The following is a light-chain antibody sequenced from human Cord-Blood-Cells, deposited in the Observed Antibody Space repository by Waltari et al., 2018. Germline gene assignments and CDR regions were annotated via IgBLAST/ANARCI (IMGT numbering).Light chain of an antibody. J-gene: IGKJ3*01. Sequence: AIQLTQSPSSLSASVGDRVTITCRASQGISSALAWYQQKPGKVPKLLIYDASSLEMGAPSRSSGSGSGTDFTLTTSSLQPEDFATNYCHQFNSYPHFGPGTKVDIK. V-gene: IGKV1-13*02. CDR2: DAS. CDR1: QGISSA. CDR3: HQFNSYPH.